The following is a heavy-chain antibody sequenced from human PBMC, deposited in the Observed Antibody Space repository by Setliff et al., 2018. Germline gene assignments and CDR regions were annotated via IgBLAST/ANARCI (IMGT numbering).Heavy chain of an antibody. J-gene: IGHJ5*02. Sequence: GASVKVSCKTSDYILTSYGLSWVRQAPGQGLDWMGWISTYNGHTNYAQKFQGRVTMTRDTSITTAYMELSSLRSDDTAVYYCARVAIMGPPSWGQGTLVTVSS. CDR1: DYILTSYG. CDR3: ARVAIMGPPS. V-gene: IGHV1-18*01. D-gene: IGHD3-16*01. CDR2: ISTYNGHT.